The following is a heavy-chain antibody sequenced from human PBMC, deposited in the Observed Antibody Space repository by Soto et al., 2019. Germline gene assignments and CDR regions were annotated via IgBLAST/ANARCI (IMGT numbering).Heavy chain of an antibody. CDR2: LSDSGDSI. Sequence: ESGGGLVPPGRSLRLSCTASGFTFSSHAMTWVRQAPGKGLEWVSGLSDSGDSIYYADSVKGRFTIYRDNSMNTLYLQMNTLRVEDTAVYYCAKVSSSWYAGFFDLWGQGTLVTVSS. CDR3: AKVSSSWYAGFFDL. J-gene: IGHJ4*02. D-gene: IGHD6-13*01. V-gene: IGHV3-23*01. CDR1: GFTFSSHA.